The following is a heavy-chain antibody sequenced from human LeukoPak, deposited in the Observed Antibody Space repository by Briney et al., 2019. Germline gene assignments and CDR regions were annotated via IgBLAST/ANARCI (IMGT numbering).Heavy chain of an antibody. CDR2: IIPVFART. CDR3: ARGQFTVFSKCYYMDG. D-gene: IGHD3-10*02. CDR1: GGTFSSYA. V-gene: IGHV1-69*13. Sequence: SVKVSCKASGGTFSSYAISWVRQAPGQGLEWLGGIIPVFARTNYSQKFQDRVTITADESTNTVYMELSSLRSEDAAVYFCARGQFTVFSKCYYMDGWGKGTAVT. J-gene: IGHJ6*03.